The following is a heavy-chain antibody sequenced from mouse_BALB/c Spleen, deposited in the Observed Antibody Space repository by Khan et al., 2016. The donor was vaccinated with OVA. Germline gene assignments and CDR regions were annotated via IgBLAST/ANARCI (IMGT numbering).Heavy chain of an antibody. CDR1: GYSITTAYA. CDR3: ARIYGGDFDY. D-gene: IGHD1-1*01. CDR2: ISYSGNT. V-gene: IGHV3-2*02. Sequence: VQLKESGPGLVKPSQSLSLTCTVTGYSITTAYAWNWIRQFPGSKLEWMGHISYSGNTKYNPSLKSRISITRDTSKNQFFLQLKSVTTEDTARYYCARIYGGDFDYWGQGTTLTVSS. J-gene: IGHJ2*01.